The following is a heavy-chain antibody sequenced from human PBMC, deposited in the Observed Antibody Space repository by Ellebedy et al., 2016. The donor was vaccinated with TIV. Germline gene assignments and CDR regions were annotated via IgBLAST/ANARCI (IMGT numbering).Heavy chain of an antibody. D-gene: IGHD2-15*01. J-gene: IGHJ4*02. Sequence: GESLKISCAASGFTFSNTWMSWVRQAPGKGLEWVGRLKSKTDGGTTDYDAPVKGRFTISRDDSKNTLYLQMNSLKTEDTAVYYCNTVVVVAATPAVDYWGQGTLVTVSS. CDR2: LKSKTDGGTT. V-gene: IGHV3-15*01. CDR1: GFTFSNTW. CDR3: NTVVVVAATPAVDY.